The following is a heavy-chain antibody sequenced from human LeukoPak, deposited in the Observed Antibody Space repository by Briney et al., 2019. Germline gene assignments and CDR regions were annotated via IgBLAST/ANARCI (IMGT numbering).Heavy chain of an antibody. V-gene: IGHV1-2*02. CDR1: GYTFTGYY. Sequence: GASVKVSCKASGYTFTGYYMHWVRQAPGQGLEWMGWINPNSGGTNYAQKFQGRVTMTRDTSISTAYMELSRLRSDDTAVYYCARDGVVVVPANFYYMDVWGKGTTVTISS. D-gene: IGHD2-2*01. J-gene: IGHJ6*03. CDR3: ARDGVVVVPANFYYMDV. CDR2: INPNSGGT.